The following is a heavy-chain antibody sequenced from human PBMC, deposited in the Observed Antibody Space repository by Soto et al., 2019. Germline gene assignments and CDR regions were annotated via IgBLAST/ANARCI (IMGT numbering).Heavy chain of an antibody. D-gene: IGHD3-3*01. J-gene: IGHJ4*02. CDR2: IWYDGSNK. CDR3: ARDRLGDYDFWSGPGALDY. CDR1: GLTFSSLG. V-gene: IGHV3-33*01. Sequence: GRSLRLSCEVSGLTFSSLGMHWDRQAPGKGLEMVAVIWYDGSNKYEADSVKGRFTTTRDNSKNALNLQMNSRRDEDTAVYYCARDRLGDYDFWSGPGALDYWGQGTLVTVSS.